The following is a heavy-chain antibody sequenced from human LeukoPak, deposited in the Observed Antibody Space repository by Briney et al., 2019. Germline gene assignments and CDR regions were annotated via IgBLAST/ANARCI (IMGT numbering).Heavy chain of an antibody. CDR2: FYTSGST. CDR3: ARGVVSGWYIFDY. D-gene: IGHD6-19*01. V-gene: IGHV4-4*07. J-gene: IGHJ4*02. CDR1: GGSISSYP. Sequence: PSETPSLTCTVSGGSISSYPWSWIRQPAGKGLEWIGHFYTSGSTNYNPSLKNRVTMSVDTSKNQFSLKLSSVTAADTAVYYCARGVVSGWYIFDYWGQGTLVTVSS.